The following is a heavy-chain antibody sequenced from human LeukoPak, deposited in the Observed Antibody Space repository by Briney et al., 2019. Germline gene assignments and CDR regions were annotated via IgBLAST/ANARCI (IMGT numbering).Heavy chain of an antibody. V-gene: IGHV4-34*01. D-gene: IGHD3-3*01. CDR1: GGSFSGYY. Sequence: PSETLSLTCAVYGGSFSGYYWSWLRQPPGKGLEWIGEINHSGSTNYNPSLKSRVTISVDTSKNQFSLRLSSVTAADTAVYYCARGRGGVVLYYYYHMDVWGKGTTVTVSS. CDR3: ARGRGGVVLYYYYHMDV. CDR2: INHSGST. J-gene: IGHJ6*03.